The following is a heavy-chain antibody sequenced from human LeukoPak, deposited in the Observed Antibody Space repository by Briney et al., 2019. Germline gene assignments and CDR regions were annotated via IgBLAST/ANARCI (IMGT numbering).Heavy chain of an antibody. CDR2: ISSSSSYI. V-gene: IGHV3-21*01. CDR1: GFTFSSYS. Sequence: GGSLRLSCAASGFTFSSYSMNWVRQAPGKGLEWVSSISSSSSYIYYAGSVKGRFTISRDNAKNTLFLQMNSLTSEDTAVYYCARGGAGGRNGLDYWGQGILVTVSS. CDR3: ARGGAGGRNGLDY. D-gene: IGHD1-26*01. J-gene: IGHJ4*02.